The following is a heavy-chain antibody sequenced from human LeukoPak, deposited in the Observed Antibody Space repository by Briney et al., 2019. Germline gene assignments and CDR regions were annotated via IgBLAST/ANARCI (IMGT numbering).Heavy chain of an antibody. CDR1: GFSFSRYW. V-gene: IGHV3-7*01. CDR3: ARDPYSGNYGNYYYYYMDV. Sequence: GGSLRLSCEASGFSFSRYWMSWVRQAPLRGLEWVANIKPDGSEIYYVDSVKGRFTISRDNAKNSLYLQMDSLGPEDTAVYYCARDPYSGNYGNYYYYYMDVWGKGTTVTISS. CDR2: IKPDGSEI. D-gene: IGHD1-26*01. J-gene: IGHJ6*03.